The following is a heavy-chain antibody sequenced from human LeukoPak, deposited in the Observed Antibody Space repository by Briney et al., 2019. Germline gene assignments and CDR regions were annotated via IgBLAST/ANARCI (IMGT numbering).Heavy chain of an antibody. CDR1: GGSISNYY. J-gene: IGHJ4*02. CDR3: ARHGSAAVGPVFDF. D-gene: IGHD6-13*01. CDR2: LYVGRNT. V-gene: IGHV4-4*07. Sequence: KTSETLSLTCTVSGGSISNYYWAWIRQPAGQGLEWIGRLYVGRNTDHNPSLKSRVTMSVDSSKNQFSLRLRSVTAADTAVYYCARHGSAAVGPVFDFWGQGTLVTVSS.